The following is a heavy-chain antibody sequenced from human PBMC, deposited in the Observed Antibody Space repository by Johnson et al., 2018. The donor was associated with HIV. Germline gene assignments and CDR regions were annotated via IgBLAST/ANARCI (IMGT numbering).Heavy chain of an antibody. D-gene: IGHD6-6*01. CDR3: AREDSSSNGRAFDI. Sequence: VQLLESGGGVVQPGRSLRLSCAASGFTFSSYAMHWVRQAPGKGLEWVAVISYDGSNKYYADSVKGRFTISRDKSKNTLYLQMGSLRAEDMAVYYCAREDSSSNGRAFDIWGQGTMVTVSS. CDR1: GFTFSSYA. CDR2: ISYDGSNK. J-gene: IGHJ3*02. V-gene: IGHV3-30*14.